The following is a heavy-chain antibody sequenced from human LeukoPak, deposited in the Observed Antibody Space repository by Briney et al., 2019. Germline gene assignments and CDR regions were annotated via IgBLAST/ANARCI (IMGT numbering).Heavy chain of an antibody. D-gene: IGHD6-19*01. CDR1: GGSFSGYY. J-gene: IGHJ4*02. CDR3: ARVAVAGIDY. V-gene: IGHV4-34*01. CDR2: INHSGST. Sequence: SETLSLTCAVYGGSFSGYYWSWLRQPPGKGLEWIGEINHSGSTNYNPSLKRRVTISVDTSKNQFSLKLSSVTAADTAVYYCARVAVAGIDYWGQGTLVTVSS.